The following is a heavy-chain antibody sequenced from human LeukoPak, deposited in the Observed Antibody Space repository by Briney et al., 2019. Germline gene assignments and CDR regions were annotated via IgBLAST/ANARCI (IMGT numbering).Heavy chain of an antibody. D-gene: IGHD2-15*01. CDR2: ISSSSSYI. CDR3: ARDVGACSGGSCYMPPDYYDSSGTLYYFDY. J-gene: IGHJ4*02. Sequence: GGSLRLSCAASGFTFRSYSMNWVRQAPGKGLEWVSSISSSSSYIYYADSVKGRFTISRDNAKNSLYLQMNSLRAEDTAVYYCARDVGACSGGSCYMPPDYYDSSGTLYYFDYWGQGTLVTVSS. CDR1: GFTFRSYS. V-gene: IGHV3-21*01.